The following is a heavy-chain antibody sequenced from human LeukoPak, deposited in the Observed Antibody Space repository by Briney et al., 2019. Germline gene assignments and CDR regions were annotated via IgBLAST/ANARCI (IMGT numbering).Heavy chain of an antibody. CDR3: AREVVTALDYYYYYMDV. J-gene: IGHJ6*03. Sequence: ASVKVSCKASGYTFTSYDINWVRQATGQGLEWMGWMNPHSANTGYSQKFQGRITMTWNTSISTAYMELSSLRSEDTAIYYCAREVVTALDYYYYYMDVWGKGTTVTISS. CDR1: GYTFTSYD. D-gene: IGHD2-21*02. CDR2: MNPHSANT. V-gene: IGHV1-8*01.